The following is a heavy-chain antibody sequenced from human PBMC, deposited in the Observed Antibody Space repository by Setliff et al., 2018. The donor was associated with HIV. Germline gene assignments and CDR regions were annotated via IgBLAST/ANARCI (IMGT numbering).Heavy chain of an antibody. CDR2: IVPKFRTA. CDR1: GAIFTTYG. V-gene: IGHV1-69*13. CDR3: ARDKLEETTESLWGPMKNDAFDV. Sequence: ASVKVSCKTSGAIFTTYGLSWLRQAPGQGLEWMGGIVPKFRTANYARKFQGRVTITADEFTNTAYMELSRLRSDDTAVYYCARDKLEETTESLWGPMKNDAFDVWGPGTLVTVSS. D-gene: IGHD1-1*01. J-gene: IGHJ3*01.